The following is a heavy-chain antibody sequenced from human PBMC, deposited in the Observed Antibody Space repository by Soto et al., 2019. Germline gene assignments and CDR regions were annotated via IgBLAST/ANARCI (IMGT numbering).Heavy chain of an antibody. V-gene: IGHV3-48*02. CDR1: GFSFSSYS. Sequence: EVQLVESGGGLVQPGGSLRLSCAGSGFSFSSYSITCVRQAPGRGLEWVSYINSGSSATYYADSVEGRFTISRDNAKNSLYLQMTSLRDEDTAVYYCARVYCYDSSAIFDYWGQGTLVTVSS. CDR3: ARVYCYDSSAIFDY. D-gene: IGHD3-22*01. J-gene: IGHJ4*02. CDR2: INSGSSAT.